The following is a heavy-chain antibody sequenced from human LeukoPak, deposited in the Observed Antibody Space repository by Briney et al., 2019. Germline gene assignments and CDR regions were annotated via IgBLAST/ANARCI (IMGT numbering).Heavy chain of an antibody. V-gene: IGHV3-11*04. J-gene: IGHJ4*02. CDR3: ARDELSLLEVIDY. Sequence: GSLRLSCAASGFSFSDYYMSWIRQAPGKGLEWISFTTTSGSTKYYADSVKGRFTISRDNARNSLYLQMNSLRAEDTAVYYCARDELSLLEVIDYWGQGTPVTVSS. CDR2: TTTSGSTK. CDR1: GFSFSDYY. D-gene: IGHD3-16*02.